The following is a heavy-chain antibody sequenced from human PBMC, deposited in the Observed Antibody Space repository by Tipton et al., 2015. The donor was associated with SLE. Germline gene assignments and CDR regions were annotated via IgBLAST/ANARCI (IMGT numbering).Heavy chain of an antibody. CDR2: IYSGGST. CDR3: AKGDSGSYYYFDY. D-gene: IGHD1-26*01. J-gene: IGHJ4*02. CDR1: GFTFSSYA. V-gene: IGHV3-23*03. Sequence: SLRLSCAASGFTFSSYAMHWVRQAPGKGLEWVSVIYSGGSTYYADSVKGRFTISRDNSKNTLYLQMNSLRAEDTAVYYCAKGDSGSYYYFDYWGQGTLVTVSS.